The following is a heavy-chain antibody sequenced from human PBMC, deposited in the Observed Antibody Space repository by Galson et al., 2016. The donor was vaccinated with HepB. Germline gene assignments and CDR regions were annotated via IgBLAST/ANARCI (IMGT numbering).Heavy chain of an antibody. J-gene: IGHJ6*02. CDR1: GGTFSSYA. Sequence: SVKVSCKASGGTFSSYAISWVRQAPGQGLEWMGGIIPIFGTANYAQKFQGRVTITADESTSTAYMELSSLGSEDTAVYYCARGDPRIVVVPAAMFYYYYGMDVWGQGTTVTVSS. D-gene: IGHD2-2*01. CDR3: ARGDPRIVVVPAAMFYYYYGMDV. CDR2: IIPIFGTA. V-gene: IGHV1-69*13.